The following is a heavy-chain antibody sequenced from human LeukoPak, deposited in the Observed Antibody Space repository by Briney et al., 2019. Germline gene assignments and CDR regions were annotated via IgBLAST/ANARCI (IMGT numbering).Heavy chain of an antibody. D-gene: IGHD3-3*01. V-gene: IGHV4-59*01. CDR2: IYYSGST. CDR1: GGSISSYY. CDR3: ARSTYYDFWSGLVYYMDV. J-gene: IGHJ6*03. Sequence: SETLSLTCTVSGGSISSYYCSWIRQPPGKGLEWIGYIYYSGSTNYNPSLKSRVTISVDTSKNQFSLKLSSVTAADTAVYYCARSTYYDFWSGLVYYMDVWGKGTTVTVSS.